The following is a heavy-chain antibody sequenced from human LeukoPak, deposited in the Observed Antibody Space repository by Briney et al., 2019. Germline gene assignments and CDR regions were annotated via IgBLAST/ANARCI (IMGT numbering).Heavy chain of an antibody. Sequence: ASVKVSCKASGGTFSSYAISWVRQAPGQGLEWMGRIIPILGIANYAQKFQGRVTITADKSTSTAYMELSSLRSEDTAVYYCATDFKLSQWLVQRGAFDIWGQGTMVTVSS. V-gene: IGHV1-69*04. CDR1: GGTFSSYA. CDR2: IIPILGIA. J-gene: IGHJ3*02. D-gene: IGHD6-19*01. CDR3: ATDFKLSQWLVQRGAFDI.